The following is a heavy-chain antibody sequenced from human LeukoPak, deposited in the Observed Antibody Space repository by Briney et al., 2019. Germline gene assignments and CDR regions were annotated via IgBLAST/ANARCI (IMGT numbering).Heavy chain of an antibody. CDR1: GFTFSNFW. CDR3: AKGGDGYNPTFKIDY. D-gene: IGHD5-24*01. J-gene: IGHJ4*02. Sequence: PGGSLRLSCTASGFTFSNFWMGWVRQAPGKGLEWVANIKQDETEKFYLGSVKGRFTISRDNAKNSLYLQMNSLRAEDTAVYYCAKGGDGYNPTFKIDYWGQGTLVTVSS. V-gene: IGHV3-7*03. CDR2: IKQDETEK.